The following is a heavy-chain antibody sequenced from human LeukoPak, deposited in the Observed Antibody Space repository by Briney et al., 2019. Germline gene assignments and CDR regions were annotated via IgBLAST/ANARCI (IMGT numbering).Heavy chain of an antibody. J-gene: IGHJ3*02. D-gene: IGHD3-9*01. Sequence: PGGTLRLSCAASGFTFSSYSMNWVRQAPGKGLEWVSYISSSSSYIYYADSVKGRFTISRDNAKNSLYLQMNSLRAEDTAVYYCARAPYDILTGYREDDAFDMWGQGTMVTVS. V-gene: IGHV3-21*01. CDR2: ISSSSSYI. CDR1: GFTFSSYS. CDR3: ARAPYDILTGYREDDAFDM.